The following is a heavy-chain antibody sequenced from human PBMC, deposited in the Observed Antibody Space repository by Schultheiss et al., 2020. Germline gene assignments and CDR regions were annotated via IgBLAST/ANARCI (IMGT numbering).Heavy chain of an antibody. CDR1: GGSFSGYF. J-gene: IGHJ6*02. CDR3: ARDFHSSSWSYYYYYGMDV. V-gene: IGHV4-59*01. CDR2: VSYSGNT. Sequence: SETLSLTCAVYGGSFSGYFWTWIRQPPGKELAWIGYVSYSGNTNYIPSLKSRVTISVDTSKNQFSLKLSSVTAADTAVYYCARDFHSSSWSYYYYYGMDVWGQGTTVTVYS. D-gene: IGHD6-13*01.